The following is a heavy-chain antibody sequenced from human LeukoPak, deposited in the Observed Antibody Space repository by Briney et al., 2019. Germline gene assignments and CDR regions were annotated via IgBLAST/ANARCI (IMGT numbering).Heavy chain of an antibody. J-gene: IGHJ4*02. CDR3: ARVQHCTNGVCNDY. CDR2: MNPNSGNT. Sequence: ASVKVSCKASGYTFINYDINWVRQATGQGLEWMGWMNPNSGNTGYAQKFQGRVTMTRSTSISTAYMELSSLRSEDTAVYYCARVQHCTNGVCNDYWGQGTLVTVSS. D-gene: IGHD2-8*01. CDR1: GYTFINYD. V-gene: IGHV1-8*01.